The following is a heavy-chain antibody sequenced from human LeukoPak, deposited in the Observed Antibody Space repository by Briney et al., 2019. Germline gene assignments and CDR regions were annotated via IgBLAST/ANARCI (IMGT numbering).Heavy chain of an antibody. V-gene: IGHV3-23*01. D-gene: IGHD2-2*02. Sequence: PGGSLRLSCAASGFTFSSYAMSWVRQAPGKGLEWVSAISGSGGSTYYADSVKGRFTISRDNSKNTLYLQMNSLRAEDTAVYYCAKEEYQLLYYYYYYYMDVCGKGTTVTVSS. CDR1: GFTFSSYA. CDR3: AKEEYQLLYYYYYYYMDV. J-gene: IGHJ6*03. CDR2: ISGSGGST.